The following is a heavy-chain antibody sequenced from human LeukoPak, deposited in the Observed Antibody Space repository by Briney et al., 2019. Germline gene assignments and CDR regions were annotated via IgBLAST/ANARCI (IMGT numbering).Heavy chain of an antibody. J-gene: IGHJ3*02. D-gene: IGHD3-10*01. CDR3: ARADVLLWFGEKRVGAFDI. CDR2: IYYSGST. CDR1: GGSISSGDYY. Sequence: SQTLSLTCTVSGGSISSGDYYWSWIRQPPGKGLEWIGYIYYSGSTYYNPSLKSRVTISVDTSKNQFSLKLSSVTAADTAVYYCARADVLLWFGEKRVGAFDIWGQGTMVTVSS. V-gene: IGHV4-30-4*01.